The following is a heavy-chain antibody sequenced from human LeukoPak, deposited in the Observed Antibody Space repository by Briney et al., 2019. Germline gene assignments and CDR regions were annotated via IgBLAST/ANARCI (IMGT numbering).Heavy chain of an antibody. J-gene: IGHJ6*02. V-gene: IGHV3-7*01. CDR1: GFTFSSYW. CDR2: IKQDGSEK. Sequence: GGSLRLSCAASGFTFSSYWMSWVRQAPGKGLEWVANIKQDGSEKYYVDSVKGRFTISRDNAKNSLYLQMNSLRAEDTAVYYCAKVGYCSGGSCHDRQGDYYYGMDVWGQGTTVTVSS. D-gene: IGHD2-15*01. CDR3: AKVGYCSGGSCHDRQGDYYYGMDV.